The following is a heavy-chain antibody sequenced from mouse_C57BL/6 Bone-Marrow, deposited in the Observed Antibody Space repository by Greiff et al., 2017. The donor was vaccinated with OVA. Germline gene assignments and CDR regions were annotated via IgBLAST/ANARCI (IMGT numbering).Heavy chain of an antibody. Sequence: EVQLVESGGGLVQPGGSLSLSCAASGFTFTDYYMSWVRQPPGKALEWLGFIRNKANGFTTAYSASVKGRFTISRDNSQSILYLQMNALRAEDSATYYCASLDPSMDYWGQGTSVTVSS. V-gene: IGHV7-3*01. CDR2: IRNKANGFTT. J-gene: IGHJ4*01. CDR1: GFTFTDYY. CDR3: ASLDPSMDY.